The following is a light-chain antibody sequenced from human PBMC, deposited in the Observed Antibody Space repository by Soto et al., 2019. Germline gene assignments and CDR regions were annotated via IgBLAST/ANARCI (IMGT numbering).Light chain of an antibody. CDR2: DAS. Sequence: QDPCTLSPSLFHRVPITCLASQSISSWLAWYQHKPGKAPKLLIYDASSLESGVPSRFSGSGSGTEFTLTISSLQPDDFATYYCQQYYSYPWTFGQGTKVDIK. CDR1: QSISSW. J-gene: IGKJ1*01. CDR3: QQYYSYPWT. V-gene: IGKV1-5*01.